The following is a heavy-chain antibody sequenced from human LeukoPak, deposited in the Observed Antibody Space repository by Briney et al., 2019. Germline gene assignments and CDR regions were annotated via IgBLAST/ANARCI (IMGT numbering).Heavy chain of an antibody. CDR1: GFTFSSYW. J-gene: IGHJ4*02. V-gene: IGHV3-7*01. Sequence: PGGSLRLSCAASGFTFSSYWMSWVRQAPGKGLEWVANIKQDGSEKYYVDSVKGRFTISRDNAKNSLYLQMNSLRAEDTAVYYCASGHKETYYYDSSGSYWGQGTLVTVSS. CDR3: ASGHKETYYYDSSGSY. CDR2: IKQDGSEK. D-gene: IGHD3-22*01.